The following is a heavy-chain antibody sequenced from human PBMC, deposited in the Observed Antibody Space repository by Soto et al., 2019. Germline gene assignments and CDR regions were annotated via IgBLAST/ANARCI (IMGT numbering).Heavy chain of an antibody. CDR3: ARRGSCGSLPKQGEAFDI. CDR1: GGSISSGGYS. D-gene: IGHD2-15*01. V-gene: IGHV4-30-2*01. Sequence: SETLSLTCAVSGGSISSGGYSWSWIRQPPGKGLEWIGYIYHSGSTYYNPSLKSRVTISVDTSKNQFSLKLSSVTAADPAVYYCARRGSCGSLPKQGEAFDIWGQGTMVTVSS. J-gene: IGHJ3*02. CDR2: IYHSGST.